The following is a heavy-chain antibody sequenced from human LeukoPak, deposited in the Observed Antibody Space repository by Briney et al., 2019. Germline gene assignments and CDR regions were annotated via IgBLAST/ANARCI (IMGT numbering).Heavy chain of an antibody. CDR3: AKGSTYFYGSGTSDDAFDI. Sequence: PGGSLRLSCAASGFTFSSYGMHWVRQAPGKGLEWVAVISYDGSNKYYADSVKGRFTISRDNSKNTLYLQMNSLRAEDTAVYYCAKGSTYFYGSGTSDDAFDIWGQGTMVTVSS. J-gene: IGHJ3*02. V-gene: IGHV3-30*18. CDR1: GFTFSSYG. D-gene: IGHD3-10*01. CDR2: ISYDGSNK.